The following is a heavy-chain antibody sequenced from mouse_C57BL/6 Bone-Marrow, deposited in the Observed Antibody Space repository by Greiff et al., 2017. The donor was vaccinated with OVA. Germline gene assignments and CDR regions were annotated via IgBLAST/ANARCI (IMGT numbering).Heavy chain of an antibody. J-gene: IGHJ1*03. CDR3: ARETTVAHWDFDV. CDR1: GYSITSGYY. D-gene: IGHD1-1*01. Sequence: EVQLQQSGPGLVKPSQSLSLTCSVTGYSITSGYYWNWIRQFPGNKLEWLGYISYDGSNNYNPSLKNRISITRDTSKNQFFLKLNSVTTEDTATYYCARETTVAHWDFDVWGTGTTVTVSS. V-gene: IGHV3-6*01. CDR2: ISYDGSN.